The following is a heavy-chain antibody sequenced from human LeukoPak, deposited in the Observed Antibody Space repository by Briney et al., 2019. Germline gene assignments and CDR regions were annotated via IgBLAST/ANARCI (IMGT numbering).Heavy chain of an antibody. CDR1: GGSFSGYY. D-gene: IGHD6-13*01. V-gene: IGHV4-34*01. J-gene: IGHJ5*02. Sequence: SETLSLTCAVYGGSFSGYYWSWIRQPPGKGLEWIGEISHSGSTNYNPSLKSRVTISVDTSKNQFSLKLSSVTAADTAVYYCARVDTLAAASAKNWFDPWGQGTLVTVSS. CDR3: ARVDTLAAASAKNWFDP. CDR2: ISHSGST.